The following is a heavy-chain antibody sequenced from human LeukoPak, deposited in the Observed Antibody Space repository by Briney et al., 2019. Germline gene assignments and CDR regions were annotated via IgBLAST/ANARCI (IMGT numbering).Heavy chain of an antibody. CDR1: GFTFSSYA. J-gene: IGHJ4*02. Sequence: SGGSLRLSCAAFGFTFSSYAMSWVRQAPGKGLEWVSAISGSGGSTYYADSVKGRFTISRDNSKNTLYLQMNSLRAEDTAVYYCAKVPDYDILTGSFDYWGQGTLVTVSS. V-gene: IGHV3-23*01. CDR2: ISGSGGST. D-gene: IGHD3-9*01. CDR3: AKVPDYDILTGSFDY.